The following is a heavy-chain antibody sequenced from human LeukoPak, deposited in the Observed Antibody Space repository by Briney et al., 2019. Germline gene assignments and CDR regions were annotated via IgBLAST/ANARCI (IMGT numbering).Heavy chain of an antibody. CDR1: GFTFSSYA. V-gene: IGHV3-30-3*01. D-gene: IGHD6-13*01. CDR3: ARGPPWSIKQQCVY. CDR2: ISYDGSNK. Sequence: PGGSLRLSCAASGFTFSSYAMHWVRQAPGKGLEWVAVISYDGSNKYYADSVKGRFTISRDNSKNTLYLQVNSLRAEDTAVYYCARGPPWSIKQQCVYWGQGTLVTVSS. J-gene: IGHJ4*02.